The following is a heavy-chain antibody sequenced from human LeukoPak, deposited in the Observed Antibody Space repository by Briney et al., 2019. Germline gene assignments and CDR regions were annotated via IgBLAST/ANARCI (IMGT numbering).Heavy chain of an antibody. Sequence: SETLSLTCAVYGGSFSGYYWSWIRQPPGKGLEWIGEINHSGSTNYNPSLKGRVTISVDTSKNQFSLKLSSVTAADTAVYYCARGRIAARNYFDYWGQGTLVTVSS. D-gene: IGHD6-6*01. CDR3: ARGRIAARNYFDY. J-gene: IGHJ4*02. CDR1: GGSFSGYY. CDR2: INHSGST. V-gene: IGHV4-34*01.